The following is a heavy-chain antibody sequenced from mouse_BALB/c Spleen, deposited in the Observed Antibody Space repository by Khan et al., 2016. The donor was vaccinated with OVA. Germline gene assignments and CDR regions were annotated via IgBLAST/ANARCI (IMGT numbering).Heavy chain of an antibody. V-gene: IGHV14-3*02. CDR2: IDPPNGNT. J-gene: IGHJ2*01. Sequence: DVKLQESGAELEKSGATVKLSCTASGLNIKDTYMHWLKQWPEQGMKWIGRIDPPNGNTKYEPKFQGKATITAETSSNTAYLQRSSLTAEDTAVYYCARMARKWGQGTTLTVSS. CDR3: ARMARK. CDR1: GLNIKDTY.